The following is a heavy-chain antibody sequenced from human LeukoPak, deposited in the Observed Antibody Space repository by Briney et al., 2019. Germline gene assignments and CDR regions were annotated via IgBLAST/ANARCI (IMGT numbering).Heavy chain of an antibody. J-gene: IGHJ4*02. CDR3: AREAGYIDY. V-gene: IGHV3-64*01. Sequence: PGGSLRLSCAASGFTFSSYAMHWVRQAPGKGLESVSAINSNGGSTYYASSVKGRFAISRDNSKNTLYLQIGSLRAEDMAVYYCAREAGYIDYWGQETLVTVSS. CDR2: INSNGGST. D-gene: IGHD1-14*01. CDR1: GFTFSSYA.